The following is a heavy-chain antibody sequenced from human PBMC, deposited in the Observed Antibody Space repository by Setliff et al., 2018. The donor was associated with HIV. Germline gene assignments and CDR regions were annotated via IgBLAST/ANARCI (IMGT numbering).Heavy chain of an antibody. V-gene: IGHV3-30*04. CDR3: VRDLTTIVTRKVFDI. J-gene: IGHJ3*02. CDR2: ISYDGSYK. CDR1: GFTFGDYA. Sequence: RLSCAASGFTFGDYAIHRVRQAPGKGLEWVAVISYDGSYKNYAESVKGRFTISRDNSKNTLFVQMNSLRADDTAIYYCVRDLTTIVTRKVFDIWGQGTMVTVSS. D-gene: IGHD4-4*01.